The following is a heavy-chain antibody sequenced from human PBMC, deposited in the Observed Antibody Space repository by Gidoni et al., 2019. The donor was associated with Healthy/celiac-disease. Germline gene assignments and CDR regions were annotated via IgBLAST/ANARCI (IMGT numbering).Heavy chain of an antibody. V-gene: IGHV3-15*01. CDR1: GFTFSNAW. J-gene: IGHJ6*02. CDR2: IKSKTDGGKT. Sequence: EVQLVESGGGLVKPGGSLRLSCAASGFTFSNAWLSWVRQAPGKGLGWGGRIKSKTDGGKTDYAAPVKGRFTISRDDSKNTLYLQMNSLKTEDTAVYYCTTEDDPGPYYYYGMDVWGQGTTVTVSS. CDR3: TTEDDPGPYYYYGMDV.